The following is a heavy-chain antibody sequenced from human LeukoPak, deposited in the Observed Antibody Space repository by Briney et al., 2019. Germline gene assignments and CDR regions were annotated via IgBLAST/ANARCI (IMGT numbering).Heavy chain of an antibody. D-gene: IGHD5-12*01. V-gene: IGHV3-7*01. CDR1: GFSFSAAW. CDR2: IKNDGSDR. Sequence: GGSLRLSCSASGFSFSAAWMTWVRQAPGKGLEWVATIKNDGSDRYYVDSVKGRFTLSRDNAKNLVYLQMNSLRVEDTAVYYCVNLGYSDGGQGTLVTVSS. J-gene: IGHJ4*02. CDR3: VNLGYSD.